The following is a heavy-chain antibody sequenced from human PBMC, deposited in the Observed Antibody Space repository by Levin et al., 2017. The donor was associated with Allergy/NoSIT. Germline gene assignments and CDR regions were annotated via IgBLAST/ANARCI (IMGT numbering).Heavy chain of an antibody. D-gene: IGHD2-15*01. J-gene: IGHJ4*02. V-gene: IGHV3-33*01. Sequence: GESLKISCAASGYTFSTYGMHWVRQAPGKGLEWVAVMWYDETNKYYADSVKGRFTVSRDNSKNTMYLQMDSLRAEDTAVYYCARDGRGGYCSGGSCYEWGYFDYWGQGTLVTVSS. CDR3: ARDGRGGYCSGGSCYEWGYFDY. CDR2: MWYDETNK. CDR1: GYTFSTYG.